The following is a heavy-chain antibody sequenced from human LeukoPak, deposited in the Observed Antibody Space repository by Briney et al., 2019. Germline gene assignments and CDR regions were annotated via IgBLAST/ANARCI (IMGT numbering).Heavy chain of an antibody. J-gene: IGHJ5*02. D-gene: IGHD3-3*01. Sequence: PGGSLRLSCAASGFTFSNAWMSWVRQAPGKGLEWVGRIKSKTDGGTTDYAAPVKGRFTISRDDSKNTLYLQMNSLRAEDTAVYYCARPPGEGSLRDFWSGYPYNWFDPWGQGTLVTVSS. CDR1: GFTFSNAW. V-gene: IGHV3-15*01. CDR2: IKSKTDGGTT. CDR3: ARPPGEGSLRDFWSGYPYNWFDP.